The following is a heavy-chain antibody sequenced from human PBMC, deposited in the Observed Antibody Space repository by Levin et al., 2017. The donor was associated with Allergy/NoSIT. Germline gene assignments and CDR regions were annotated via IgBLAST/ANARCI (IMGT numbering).Heavy chain of an antibody. CDR1: GFTISPYS. D-gene: IGHD6-19*01. Sequence: LSLTCGASGFTISPYSMNWVRQAPGKGLEWVSFISSSSSYIYYADAVKARFTISRDNAKNSLYLQMNSLRAEDAALYYCAVSSSGRLSAFDIWVQGTMVTVSP. CDR2: ISSSSSYI. CDR3: AVSSSGRLSAFDI. V-gene: IGHV3-21*03. J-gene: IGHJ3*02.